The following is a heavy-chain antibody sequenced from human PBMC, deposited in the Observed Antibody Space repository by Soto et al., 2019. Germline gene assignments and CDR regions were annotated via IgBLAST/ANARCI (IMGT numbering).Heavy chain of an antibody. CDR3: ARWATIFGVAYYYYYMDV. J-gene: IGHJ6*03. Sequence: GGSLRLSCAASGFTFSSYSMNWVRQAPGKGLEWVSYISSSSSTIYYADSVKGRFTISRDNAKNSLYLQMNSLRAEDTAVYYCARWATIFGVAYYYYYMDVWGKGTTVTVSS. D-gene: IGHD3-3*01. CDR2: ISSSSSTI. V-gene: IGHV3-48*01. CDR1: GFTFSSYS.